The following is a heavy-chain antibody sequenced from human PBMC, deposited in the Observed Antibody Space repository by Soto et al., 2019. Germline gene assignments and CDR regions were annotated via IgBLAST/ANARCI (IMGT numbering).Heavy chain of an antibody. D-gene: IGHD3-22*01. J-gene: IGHJ4*02. CDR3: ARHREYYYDSSGFGDY. CDR1: GGSISSGGYY. V-gene: IGHV4-31*03. Sequence: PSETLSLTCTVSGGSISSGGYYWSWIRQHPGKGLEWIGYIYYSGSTYYNPSLKSRVTISVDTSKNQFSLKLSSVTAADTAVYYCARHREYYYDSSGFGDYWGQGTLVTVSS. CDR2: IYYSGST.